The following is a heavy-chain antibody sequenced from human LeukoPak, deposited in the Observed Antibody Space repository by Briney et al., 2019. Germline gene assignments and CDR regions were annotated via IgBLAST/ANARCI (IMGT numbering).Heavy chain of an antibody. J-gene: IGHJ5*02. CDR3: ARVDIVVVVAANWFDP. D-gene: IGHD2-15*01. CDR2: ISAYNGNT. V-gene: IGHV1-18*01. Sequence: ASVKVTFKASGYTFTSYGISWVRQAPGQGLEWMGLISAYNGNTNYAQKLQGRVTMTTGTSTSTAYMELRSLRSDDTAVYYCARVDIVVVVAANWFDPWGQGTLVTVSS. CDR1: GYTFTSYG.